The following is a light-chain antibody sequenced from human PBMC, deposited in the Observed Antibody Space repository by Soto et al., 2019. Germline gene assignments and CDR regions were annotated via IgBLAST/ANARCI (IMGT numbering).Light chain of an antibody. V-gene: IGKV1-5*03. CDR2: QAS. CDR3: QQYYAYSWT. Sequence: DIQMTQSPSTLSVSVGDRVTITCRASQSISSWLAWYQQKPGKAPKLLIYQASSLESEVPSRFSGSGSGTEFTLVINSLQPDDFATYYCQQYYAYSWTFGQGTKVEIK. J-gene: IGKJ1*01. CDR1: QSISSW.